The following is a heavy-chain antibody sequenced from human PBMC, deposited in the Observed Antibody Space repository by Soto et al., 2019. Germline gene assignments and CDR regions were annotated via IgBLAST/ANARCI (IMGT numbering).Heavy chain of an antibody. V-gene: IGHV4-31*03. D-gene: IGHD4-17*01. CDR2: IYYSGST. CDR1: GGSISSGGYY. CDR3: ARSPEATVTAFDY. Sequence: SETLSLTCTVSGGSISSGGYYWSWIRQHPGKGLEWIGYIYYSGSTYYNPSLKSRVTISVDTSKNQFSLKLSSVTAAGTAVYYCARSPEATVTAFDYWGQGTLVTV. J-gene: IGHJ4*02.